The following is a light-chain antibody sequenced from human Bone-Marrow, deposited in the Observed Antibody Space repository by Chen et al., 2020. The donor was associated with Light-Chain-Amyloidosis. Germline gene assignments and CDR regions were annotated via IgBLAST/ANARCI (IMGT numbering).Light chain of an antibody. CDR3: QSADSSGTYEVI. CDR2: RDT. CDR1: DLPTKY. J-gene: IGLJ2*01. V-gene: IGLV3-25*03. Sequence: SYELTHPPPLSASPCQTTRITCSGDDLPTKYAYWYQQKPGQAPVLVIHRDTERPSGISERFSGSSSGTTATLTISGVQAEDEADYHCQSADSSGTYEVIFGGGTKLTVL.